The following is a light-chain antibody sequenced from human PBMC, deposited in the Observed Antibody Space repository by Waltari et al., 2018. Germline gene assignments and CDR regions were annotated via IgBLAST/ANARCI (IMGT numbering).Light chain of an antibody. J-gene: IGKJ4*01. V-gene: IGKV3-20*01. Sequence: CRASQPVRTIYLAGYQPKPRQDPTLLIYGASSRATGIPDRFSGSGSWTDFYLTIRSLEPEDCAVYYCQQYDISPLTFGGGTKVEIK. CDR3: QQYDISPLT. CDR1: QPVRTIY. CDR2: GAS.